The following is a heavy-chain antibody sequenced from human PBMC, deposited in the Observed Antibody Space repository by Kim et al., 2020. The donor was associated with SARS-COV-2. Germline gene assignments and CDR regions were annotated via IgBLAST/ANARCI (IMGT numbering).Heavy chain of an antibody. CDR3: AKDRSAGTYYGHYFDY. CDR2: ISYDGSNK. J-gene: IGHJ4*02. V-gene: IGHV3-30*18. Sequence: GGSLRLSCAASGFTFSSYGMHWVRQAPGKGLEWVAVISYDGSNKYYADSVKGRFTISRDNSKNTLYLQMNSLRAEDTAVYYCAKDRSAGTYYGHYFDYWGQGTLVTVSS. D-gene: IGHD1-1*01. CDR1: GFTFSSYG.